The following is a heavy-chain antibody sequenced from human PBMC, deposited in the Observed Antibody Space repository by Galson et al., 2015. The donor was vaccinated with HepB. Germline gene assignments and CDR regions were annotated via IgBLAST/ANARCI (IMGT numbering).Heavy chain of an antibody. CDR3: ARVADADYGDHSHFDS. D-gene: IGHD4-17*01. CDR1: RFTFSDYY. V-gene: IGHV3-11*06. CDR2: ISGGATYT. J-gene: IGHJ4*02. Sequence: SLRLSCAASRFTFSDYYMTWIRQAPGKGLEWLSYISGGATYTNYADSVKGRFTISRDNAKNSLYLQMNSLRAEDTAVYYCARVADADYGDHSHFDSWGQGTLVTVSS.